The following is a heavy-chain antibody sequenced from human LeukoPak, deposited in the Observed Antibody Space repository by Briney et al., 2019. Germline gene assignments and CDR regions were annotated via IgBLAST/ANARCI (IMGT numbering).Heavy chain of an antibody. J-gene: IGHJ4*02. CDR2: IYNSGST. Sequence: SETLTLTCTVSGFSISRYDWSWIRQPPGKGLEWVGYIYNSGSTNYNPFLKRRVTISVDTSKKQFSLRLNSMTAADTAVYYCARVHVGAEKAFVDYWGQGTLVTVSS. CDR1: GFSISRYD. D-gene: IGHD3-3*02. CDR3: ARVHVGAEKAFVDY. V-gene: IGHV4-59*01.